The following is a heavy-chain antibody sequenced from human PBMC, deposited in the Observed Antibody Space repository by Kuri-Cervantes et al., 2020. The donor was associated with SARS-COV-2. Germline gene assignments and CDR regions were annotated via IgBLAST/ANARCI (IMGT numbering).Heavy chain of an antibody. CDR2: ISGSGGST. CDR1: GFTLSSYA. V-gene: IGHV3-23*01. Sequence: GESLKISCAASGFTLSSYAMSWVRQAPGRGLEWVSAISGSGGSTYYADSVKGRFTISRDNSKNTLYLQMNGLRAEDTAVYYCAKCGELLTSSYYYYGMDVWGQGTTVTVSS. J-gene: IGHJ6*02. D-gene: IGHD1-26*01. CDR3: AKCGELLTSSYYYYGMDV.